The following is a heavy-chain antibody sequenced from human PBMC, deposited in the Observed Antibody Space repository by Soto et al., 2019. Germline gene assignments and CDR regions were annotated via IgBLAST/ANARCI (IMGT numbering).Heavy chain of an antibody. D-gene: IGHD3-22*01. J-gene: IGHJ4*02. Sequence: GGSLRLSCAASGFTFSSYAMSWVRQAPGKGLEWVSAISGSGGSTYYADSVKGRFTISRDNSENTLYLQMNSLRAEDTAVYYCAKAYYDSSGYYYFDYWGQGTLVTVSS. CDR3: AKAYYDSSGYYYFDY. V-gene: IGHV3-23*01. CDR1: GFTFSSYA. CDR2: ISGSGGST.